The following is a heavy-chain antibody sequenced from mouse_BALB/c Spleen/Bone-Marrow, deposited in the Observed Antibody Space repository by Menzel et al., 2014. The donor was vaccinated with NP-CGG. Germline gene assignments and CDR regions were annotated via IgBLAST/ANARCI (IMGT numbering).Heavy chain of an antibody. CDR1: GYTFTDYN. J-gene: IGHJ3*01. Sequence: VQLQQSGPELVKPGASVKISCKASGYTFTDYNMHWVKQSHGKSLEWIGYIYPYNGGTGYNQKFKSKATLTVDNSPSTAYMELRSLTSEDSAVYYCARGGDRYDDWFAYWDQGTLVTVSA. V-gene: IGHV1S29*02. CDR3: ARGGDRYDDWFAY. D-gene: IGHD2-14*01. CDR2: IYPYNGGT.